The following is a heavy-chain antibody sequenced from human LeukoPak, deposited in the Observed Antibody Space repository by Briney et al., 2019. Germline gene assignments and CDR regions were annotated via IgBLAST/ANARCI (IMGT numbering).Heavy chain of an antibody. Sequence: SETLSLTCTVSGGSISSFYWSWIRQPPGKGLEWIGYIYSTGSTNYNPSLKSRVTISVDTSKNQFSLKLSSVTAADTAVYYCASSRGGCSSTSCYDYWGQGTLVTVSS. CDR2: IYSTGST. V-gene: IGHV4-59*01. D-gene: IGHD2-2*01. J-gene: IGHJ4*02. CDR3: ASSRGGCSSTSCYDY. CDR1: GGSISSFY.